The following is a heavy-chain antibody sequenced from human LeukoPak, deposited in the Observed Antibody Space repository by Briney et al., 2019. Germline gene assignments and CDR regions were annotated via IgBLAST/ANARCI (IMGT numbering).Heavy chain of an antibody. CDR3: AKDLHGGYSSDY. V-gene: IGHV3-30*02. D-gene: IGHD4-23*01. CDR2: IDFEGVDK. Sequence: GESRKISCAASGFTFNNIGMHWVRQAPGKGLEFVSFIDFEGVDKYYADSVKGRFTISKDYSKATLYLQMNSLRPEDTAIYYCAKDLHGGYSSDYWGQGTLVTVSS. CDR1: GFTFNNIG. J-gene: IGHJ4*02.